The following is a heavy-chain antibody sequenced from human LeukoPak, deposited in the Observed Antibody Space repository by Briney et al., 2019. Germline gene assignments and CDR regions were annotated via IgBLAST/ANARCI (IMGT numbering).Heavy chain of an antibody. V-gene: IGHV4-59*01. D-gene: IGHD5-12*01. CDR3: AREIVATISGMDV. CDR2: IYYSGST. Sequence: SETLSLTCTVSGGSISSYYWSWIRQPPGKGLEWIGYIYYSGSTNYNPSLKSRATISVDTSKNQFSLKLSSVTAADTAVYYCAREIVATISGMDVWGQGTTVTVSS. J-gene: IGHJ6*02. CDR1: GGSISSYY.